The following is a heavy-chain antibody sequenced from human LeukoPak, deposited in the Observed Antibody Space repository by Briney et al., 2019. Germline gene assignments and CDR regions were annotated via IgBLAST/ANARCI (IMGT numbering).Heavy chain of an antibody. D-gene: IGHD2-15*01. J-gene: IGHJ4*02. Sequence: PGGSLRLSCAASGFTFDDYGMSWVRQAPGKGLEWVGRIKSKTDGGTTDYAAPVKGRFTISRDDSKNTLYLQMNSLKTEDTAVYYCTTDGVVVAATRYYWGQGTLVTVSS. CDR2: IKSKTDGGTT. V-gene: IGHV3-15*01. CDR1: GFTFDDYG. CDR3: TTDGVVVAATRYY.